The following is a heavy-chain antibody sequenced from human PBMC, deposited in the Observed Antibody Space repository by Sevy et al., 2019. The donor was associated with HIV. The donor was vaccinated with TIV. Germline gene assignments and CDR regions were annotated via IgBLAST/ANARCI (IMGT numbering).Heavy chain of an antibody. J-gene: IGHJ4*02. V-gene: IGHV3-7*01. CDR2: IKQEESEK. D-gene: IGHD5-12*01. Sequence: GESLKISCAASGFTFTDYWMSWVRQTPGKGLEWVATIKQEESEKYYVDSVKGRFAISRDNGKNSVSLQMNGLRAEDTALYYCAREVGGYNWRPYYFDSWGQGTLVTVSS. CDR3: AREVGGYNWRPYYFDS. CDR1: GFTFTDYW.